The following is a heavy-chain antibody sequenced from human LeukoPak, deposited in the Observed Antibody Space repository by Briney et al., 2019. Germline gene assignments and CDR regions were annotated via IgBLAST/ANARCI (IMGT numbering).Heavy chain of an antibody. D-gene: IGHD4-17*01. CDR3: ARHQHYGDYEYFDF. V-gene: IGHV4-59*08. CDR2: VFASGST. CDR1: GGSVSGHY. Sequence: PSETLYLTCSVSGGSVSGHYWSWIRQTPERGLEWLGFVFASGSTNYNPFFKSRVTMSADMSRNQFYLGLQSVSAADTGVYFCARHQHYGDYEYFDFWGQGTLVTVSS. J-gene: IGHJ4*02.